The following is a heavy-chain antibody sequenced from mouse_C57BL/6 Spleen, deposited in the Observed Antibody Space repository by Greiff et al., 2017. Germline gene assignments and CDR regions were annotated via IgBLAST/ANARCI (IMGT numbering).Heavy chain of an antibody. Sequence: QVQLKESGPGLVQPSQSLSITCTVSGFSLTSYGVHWVRQSPGKGLEWLGVLWSGGSTDYTAAFISRLSISKDNSKSQVFFKMNSLQADDTAIYYCARDQSLRRYFDVWGTGTTVTVSS. CDR1: GFSLTSYG. V-gene: IGHV2-2*01. CDR3: ARDQSLRRYFDV. D-gene: IGHD6-2*01. J-gene: IGHJ1*03. CDR2: LWSGGST.